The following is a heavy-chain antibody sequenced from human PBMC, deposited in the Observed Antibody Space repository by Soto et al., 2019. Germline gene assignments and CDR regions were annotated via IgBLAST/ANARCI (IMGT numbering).Heavy chain of an antibody. D-gene: IGHD6-13*01. V-gene: IGHV2-26*01. CDR1: GFSLSNSRMG. Sequence: QVTLKESGPVLVKPTETLQLTCTVSGFSLSNSRMGVSWIRQPPRKALEWLGHIFSSDEKSYSTSLKSRLTISKDTSKSQVVLTMTNMDPVDTATYYCARVTYSSSLYYYGMDVWGQGTTVTVSS. CDR3: ARVTYSSSLYYYGMDV. J-gene: IGHJ6*02. CDR2: IFSSDEK.